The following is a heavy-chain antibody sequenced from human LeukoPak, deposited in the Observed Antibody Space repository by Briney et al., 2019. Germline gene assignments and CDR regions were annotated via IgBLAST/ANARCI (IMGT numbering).Heavy chain of an antibody. D-gene: IGHD6-19*01. V-gene: IGHV4-59*01. Sequence: PSETLSLTCTVSGGSISSYYWSWIRQPPGKGPEWIGYIYYSGSTNYNPSLKSRVTISVDTSKNQFSLKLSSVTAADTAVYYCARGSGSSGWYYFDYWGQGTLVTVSS. CDR3: ARGSGSSGWYYFDY. CDR1: GGSISSYY. J-gene: IGHJ4*02. CDR2: IYYSGST.